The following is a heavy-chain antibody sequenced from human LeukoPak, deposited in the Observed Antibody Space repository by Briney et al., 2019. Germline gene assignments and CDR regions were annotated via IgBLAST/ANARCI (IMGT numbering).Heavy chain of an antibody. CDR2: IYYSGST. J-gene: IGHJ6*02. CDR1: GGSISSYY. Sequence: PSETLSLTCTVSGGSISSYYWSWIRQPPGKGLEWIGYIYYSGSTNYNPSLKSRVTISVDTSKNQFSLKLSSVTAADTAVYYCAXXXXXXXXXXXXXXYYYGMDVWGQGTTVTVSS. CDR3: AXXXXXXXXXXXXXXYYYGMDV. V-gene: IGHV4-59*08.